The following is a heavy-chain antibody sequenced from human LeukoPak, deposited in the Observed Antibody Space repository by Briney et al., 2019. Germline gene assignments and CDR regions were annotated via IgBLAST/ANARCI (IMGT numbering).Heavy chain of an antibody. Sequence: GASVKVSCKASGGTFSSYAISWVRQAPGQGLEWMGWISAYNGNTNYAQKLQGRVTMTTDTSTSTAYMELRSLRSDDTAVYYCTTVVTPDPDYWGQGTLVTVSS. CDR2: ISAYNGNT. CDR3: TTVVTPDPDY. CDR1: GGTFSSYA. D-gene: IGHD4-23*01. V-gene: IGHV1-18*01. J-gene: IGHJ4*02.